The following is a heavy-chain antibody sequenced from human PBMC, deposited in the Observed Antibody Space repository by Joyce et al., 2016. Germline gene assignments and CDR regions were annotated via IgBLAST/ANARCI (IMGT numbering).Heavy chain of an antibody. J-gene: IGHJ4*02. V-gene: IGHV4-34*01. CDR2: VNFRGDT. Sequence: QVQLHQWGAGLLKPSETLSLTCAVYGESFSGYYWSWIRTPPGKGLEWIGDVNFRGDTKYNPSLKTRVTLSVDTSKNQVSVKVTSVTAADTAVYYCARGAGLRFLAFEALPLDYCSQGTLVTVSS. CDR1: GESFSGYY. CDR3: ARGAGLRFLAFEALPLDY. D-gene: IGHD3-3*01.